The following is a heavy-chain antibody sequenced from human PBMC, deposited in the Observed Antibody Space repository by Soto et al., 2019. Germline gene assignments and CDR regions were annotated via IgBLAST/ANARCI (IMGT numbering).Heavy chain of an antibody. CDR2: IESGGGT. CDR1: SFTFNNYA. Sequence: EVLLLESGGGLVQPGGSLSLSCAASSFTFNNYAMSWVRQAPGKGLEWVSAIESGGGTWYAYSVRGRCTISRDNWKNTVYLKMNSLRAEDTAVYHCAKDRRFPDDVFDIWGHGTMVTVSS. J-gene: IGHJ3*02. V-gene: IGHV3-23*01. CDR3: AKDRRFPDDVFDI.